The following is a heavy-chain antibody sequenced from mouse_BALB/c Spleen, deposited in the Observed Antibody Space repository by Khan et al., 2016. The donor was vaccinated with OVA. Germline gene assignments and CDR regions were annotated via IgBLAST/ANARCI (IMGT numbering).Heavy chain of an antibody. V-gene: IGHV1-4*01. CDR3: AREGAYYRSDGWFAY. CDR2: IIPTNDYT. Sequence: QVQLQQSGAELARPGASVKMSCKASGYTFTTYTMLWVKQRPGQGLEWIGYIIPTNDYTNYNQKFKDRATLTADKSSSTAYMQLSSLTSEDSALYYSAREGAYYRSDGWFAYWGQGTLVTVSA. CDR1: GYTFTTYT. D-gene: IGHD2-14*01. J-gene: IGHJ3*01.